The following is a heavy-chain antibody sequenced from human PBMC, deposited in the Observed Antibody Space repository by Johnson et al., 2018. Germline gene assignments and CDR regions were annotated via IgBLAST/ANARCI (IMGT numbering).Heavy chain of an antibody. J-gene: IGHJ3*02. CDR2: IYSGGST. Sequence: EVQLVESGGGLMQPGGSLRLSCAASGFTVSSNYMSWVRQAPGKGLEWVSVIYSGGSTYYADSVKGRFTISRDNSKITLFLQMNRLRGEDTALYYCAKDRLQDGIAARTDAVDIWGQGTMVTVSS. D-gene: IGHD6-6*01. CDR1: GFTVSSNY. V-gene: IGHV3-53*01. CDR3: AKDRLQDGIAARTDAVDI.